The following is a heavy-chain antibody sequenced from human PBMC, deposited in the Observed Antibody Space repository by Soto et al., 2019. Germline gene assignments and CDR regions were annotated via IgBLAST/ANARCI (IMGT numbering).Heavy chain of an antibody. Sequence: GESLKISCKGSGYSFTSYWISWVRQMPGKGLEWMGIIYPGDSDTRYSPSFQGQVTISADKSISTAYLQWSSLKASDTAMYYCARHVGYYYDSSPTRAFDIWGQGTMVTGSS. CDR1: GYSFTSYW. J-gene: IGHJ3*02. CDR3: ARHVGYYYDSSPTRAFDI. D-gene: IGHD3-22*01. CDR2: IYPGDSDT. V-gene: IGHV5-51*01.